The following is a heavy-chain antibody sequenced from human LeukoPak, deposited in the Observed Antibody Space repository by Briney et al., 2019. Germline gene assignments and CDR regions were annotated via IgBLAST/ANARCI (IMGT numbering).Heavy chain of an antibody. D-gene: IGHD1-26*01. CDR1: QFSLGAFA. Sequence: PGGSLRLSCVASQFSLGAFAMIWVRQAPGKGLEWTSYISASSSATYYAESVKGRFTISRDNAEDSLYLQMNSLRAEDTAVYYCARGVGRVGGTFDLWGQGTLVNVSP. CDR2: ISASSSAT. V-gene: IGHV3-48*01. J-gene: IGHJ4*02. CDR3: ARGVGRVGGTFDL.